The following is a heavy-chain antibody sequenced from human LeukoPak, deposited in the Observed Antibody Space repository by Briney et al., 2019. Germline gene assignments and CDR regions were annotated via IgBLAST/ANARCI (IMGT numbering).Heavy chain of an antibody. Sequence: GGSLRLSCAASGFTFSSYAMHWVRQALGKGLEWVATISYDGSDKYYADSVKGRFTISRDNSKNTLYLEMNSLRAEDTAVYHCAKPLGPQWYDSTSWVYDYWGQGTLVTVSS. CDR2: ISYDGSDK. J-gene: IGHJ4*02. CDR3: AKPLGPQWYDSTSWVYDY. CDR1: GFTFSSYA. D-gene: IGHD6-13*01. V-gene: IGHV3-30*18.